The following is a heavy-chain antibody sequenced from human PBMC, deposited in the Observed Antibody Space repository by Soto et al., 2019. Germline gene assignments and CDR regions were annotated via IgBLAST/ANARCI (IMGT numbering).Heavy chain of an antibody. CDR1: GYTFTSYG. V-gene: IGHV1-18*01. Sequence: GASVKVSCKASGYTFTSYGISWVRQAPGQGLEWMGWISAYNGNTNYAQKLQGRVTMTTDTSTSTAYMELRSLRSDDTAVYYCARDTTHEWELLAWDYWGQGTLVTVS. D-gene: IGHD1-26*01. CDR3: ARDTTHEWELLAWDY. J-gene: IGHJ4*02. CDR2: ISAYNGNT.